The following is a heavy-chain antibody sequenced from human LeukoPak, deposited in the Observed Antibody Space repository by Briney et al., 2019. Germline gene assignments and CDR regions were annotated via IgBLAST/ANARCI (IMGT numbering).Heavy chain of an antibody. CDR2: INPNSGGT. D-gene: IGHD2-21*01. CDR3: ARDLQMWTADYYYGMDV. J-gene: IGHJ6*02. CDR1: GYTFTGYY. Sequence: ASVKVSCKASGYTFTGYYMQWVRQAPGQGLEWMGWINPNSGGTNYAQKFQGRVTMTRDTSISTAYMELSRLRSDDTAVYYCARDLQMWTADYYYGMDVWGQGTTVTVSS. V-gene: IGHV1-2*02.